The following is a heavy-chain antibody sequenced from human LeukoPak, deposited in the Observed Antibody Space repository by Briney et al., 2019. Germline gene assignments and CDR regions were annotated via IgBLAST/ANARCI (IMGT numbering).Heavy chain of an antibody. CDR2: IKSNSDGGTT. V-gene: IGHV3-15*01. CDR1: GFTFSSYA. CDR3: TTDAGYTSKWYNY. Sequence: KTGGSLRLSCAAPGFTFSSYAMSWVRQAPGKGLEWVGRIKSNSDGGTTDYAVPVKGRFTISRDDSENTLYLQMNSLKTEDTAVYYCTTDAGYTSKWYNYWGQGTLVTVSS. D-gene: IGHD3-16*02. J-gene: IGHJ4*02.